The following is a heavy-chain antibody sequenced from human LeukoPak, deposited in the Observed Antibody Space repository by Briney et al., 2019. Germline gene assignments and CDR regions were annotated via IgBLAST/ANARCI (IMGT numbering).Heavy chain of an antibody. V-gene: IGHV3-33*01. J-gene: IGHJ4*02. D-gene: IGHD3-10*01. CDR2: TRYDGSKK. CDR3: ARWGGNSGYYFDH. CDR1: GFRLSDYG. Sequence: GGSLRLSCAVSGFRLSDYGMQWVRQAPGKGLEWVAVTRYDGSKKNYGDSVKGRFTISKDDSKSTLFLQMNSLRVEDTAVYYCARWGGNSGYYFDHWGQGTLVTVSS.